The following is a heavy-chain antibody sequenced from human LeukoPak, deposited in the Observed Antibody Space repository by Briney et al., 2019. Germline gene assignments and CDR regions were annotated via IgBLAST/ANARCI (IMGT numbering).Heavy chain of an antibody. CDR1: GYTFTSYG. CDR2: ISAYNGNT. D-gene: IGHD4-11*01. V-gene: IGHV1-18*01. Sequence: GASVKVSCKASGYTFTSYGISWVRQAPGQGLEWMGWISAYNGNTNYAQKFQGRVTITADKSTSTAYMELSSLRSEDTAVYYCARGATVTTRFYYYGMDVWGQGTTVTVSS. J-gene: IGHJ6*02. CDR3: ARGATVTTRFYYYGMDV.